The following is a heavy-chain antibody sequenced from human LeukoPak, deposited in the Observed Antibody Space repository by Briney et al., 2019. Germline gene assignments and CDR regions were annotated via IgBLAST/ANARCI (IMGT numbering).Heavy chain of an antibody. Sequence: PSETLSLTCTVAGGSISSHDWSWIRQPPGKGLEWIGYIYYSGSTNYNPSHQSRVTISVDTSKNEFSLKLSSVTAADTAVYYCARAISSYCSSTSCQNHYYYYYYMDVWGKGTTVTVSS. J-gene: IGHJ6*03. CDR2: IYYSGST. CDR3: ARAISSYCSSTSCQNHYYYYYYMDV. CDR1: GGSISSHD. D-gene: IGHD2-2*01. V-gene: IGHV4-59*11.